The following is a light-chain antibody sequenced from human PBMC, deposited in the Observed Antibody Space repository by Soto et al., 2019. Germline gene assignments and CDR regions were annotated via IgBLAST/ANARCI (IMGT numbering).Light chain of an antibody. Sequence: EIAITQYSTTLSLSPGERATPSCRASQSVSNNYLAWYQQKPGQAPRLLIYGASNRATGIPDRSSGSGSGTDFTLTISRLEPEDFAVYYCQQYGSSGTFGQGTKVDIK. CDR2: GAS. J-gene: IGKJ1*01. V-gene: IGKV3-20*01. CDR1: QSVSNNY. CDR3: QQYGSSGT.